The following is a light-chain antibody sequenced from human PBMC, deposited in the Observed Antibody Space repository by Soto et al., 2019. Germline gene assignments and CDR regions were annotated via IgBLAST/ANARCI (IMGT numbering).Light chain of an antibody. CDR3: QQYDNWPLT. CDR2: GAS. CDR1: QSVTNS. V-gene: IGKV3-15*01. J-gene: IGKJ4*01. Sequence: ENVLTQSPGTLSLSPGERATLSCRASQSVTNSFFAWYQQKPGQSPRLLIYGASTRATGIPARFSGSGSGTEFTLTISSLQSEDFAVYYCQQYDNWPLTFGGGTKVDIK.